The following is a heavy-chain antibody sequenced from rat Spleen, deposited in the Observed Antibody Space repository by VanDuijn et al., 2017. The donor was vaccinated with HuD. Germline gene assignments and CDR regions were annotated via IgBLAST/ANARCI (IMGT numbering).Heavy chain of an antibody. J-gene: IGHJ4*01. V-gene: IGHV2-43*01. Sequence: QVQLKESGPGLVQPSQTLSLTCTVSGFSLTSYPVSWVRQPPGKGLEWMGVIWTGGSTAYNSLLKSRLSISRDTSKSQVFLKMNSLQPEDTGTYYCARHLREASGVMDAWGQGASVTVSS. CDR2: IWTGGST. D-gene: IGHD4-3*01. CDR3: ARHLREASGVMDA. CDR1: GFSLTSYP.